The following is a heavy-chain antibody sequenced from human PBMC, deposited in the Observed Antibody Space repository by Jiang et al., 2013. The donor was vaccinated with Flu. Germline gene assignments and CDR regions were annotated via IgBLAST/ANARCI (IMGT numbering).Heavy chain of an antibody. J-gene: IGHJ4*02. CDR1: GFTFSSYG. CDR3: ARDYGGNSGFDY. V-gene: IGHV3-33*01. Sequence: RSLRLSCAASGFTFSSYGMHWVRQAPGKGLEWVAVIWYDGSNKYYADSVKGRFTISRDNSKNTLYLQMNSLRAEDTAVYYCARDYGGNSGFDYWGQGTLVTVSS. CDR2: IWYDGSNK. D-gene: IGHD4-23*01.